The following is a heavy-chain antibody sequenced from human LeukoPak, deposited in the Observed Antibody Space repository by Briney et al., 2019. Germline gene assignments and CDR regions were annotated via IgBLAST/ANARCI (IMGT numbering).Heavy chain of an antibody. CDR1: GFTVSSNY. CDR2: IYSGGST. D-gene: IGHD3-10*01. V-gene: IGHV3-53*01. CDR3: ARGTAYYYGSGSYPALDY. Sequence: GGSLRLSCAASGFTVSSNYMSWVRQAPGKGLEWVPVIYSGGSTYYADSVKGRFTISRDNSKNTLYLQMNSLRAEDTAVYYCARGTAYYYGSGSYPALDYWGQGTLVTVSS. J-gene: IGHJ4*02.